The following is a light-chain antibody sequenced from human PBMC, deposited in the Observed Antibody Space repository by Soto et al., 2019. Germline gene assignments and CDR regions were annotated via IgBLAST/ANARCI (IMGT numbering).Light chain of an antibody. Sequence: QAVVTQPPSVSGAPGQRVTISCTGSSSNIGAGYDVHWYQQLPGTAPKLLIYGNSNRPSGVPDRFSGSKSGTSASLAITGLQAEDEADYYCQSYDSSQSGWVFGGGTQLTDL. J-gene: IGLJ7*01. CDR2: GNS. CDR3: QSYDSSQSGWV. CDR1: SSNIGAGYD. V-gene: IGLV1-40*01.